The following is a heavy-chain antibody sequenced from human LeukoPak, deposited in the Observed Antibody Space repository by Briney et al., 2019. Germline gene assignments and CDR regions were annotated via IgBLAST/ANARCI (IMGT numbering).Heavy chain of an antibody. CDR2: IKEDGSQK. J-gene: IGHJ4*02. CDR3: ARPRSGYYSDY. CDR1: GFTFSTYW. D-gene: IGHD3-3*01. Sequence: GGSLRLSCAASGFTFSTYWMSWVRQAPGKGLEWVANIKEDGSQKYYVDSVKGRFTISKDNAKNSLYLQMNSLRAEDTAVYYCARPRSGYYSDYWGQGTLVTVSS. V-gene: IGHV3-7*01.